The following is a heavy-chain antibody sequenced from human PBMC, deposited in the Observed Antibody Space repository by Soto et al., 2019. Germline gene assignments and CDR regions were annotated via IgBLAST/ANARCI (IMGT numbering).Heavy chain of an antibody. CDR3: AHTPYSSGWYGVFDI. V-gene: IGHV2-5*02. CDR1: GFSLSTSGVG. CDR2: IYWDDDR. D-gene: IGHD6-19*01. J-gene: IGHJ3*02. Sequence: QITLKESGPTLVKPKQTLTLTCTFSGFSLSTSGVGVGWIRQPPGKALEWLALIYWDDDRRYSPSLKRRLTITKDTSKKQVVLTMTNMDPVDTATYHGAHTPYSSGWYGVFDIWGQGTMVTVSS.